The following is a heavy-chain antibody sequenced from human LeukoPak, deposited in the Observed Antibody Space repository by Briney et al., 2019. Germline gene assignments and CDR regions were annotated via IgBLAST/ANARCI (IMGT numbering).Heavy chain of an antibody. D-gene: IGHD4-17*01. CDR3: AKDLYGDNIYYFDY. CDR2: ISLSGSST. J-gene: IGHJ4*02. Sequence: GGSLRLSCAASGFTFSSYAMSWVRQAPGKGLESVSAISLSGSSTYYADSVKGRFTISRDNSKNTLYLQMNSLRVEDTAFYYCAKDLYGDNIYYFDYWGQRSLVTVSS. CDR1: GFTFSSYA. V-gene: IGHV3-23*01.